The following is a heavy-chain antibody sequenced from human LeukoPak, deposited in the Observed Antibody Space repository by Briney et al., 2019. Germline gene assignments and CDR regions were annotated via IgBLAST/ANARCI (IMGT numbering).Heavy chain of an antibody. D-gene: IGHD2-2*01. J-gene: IGHJ3*02. CDR2: MYYSGST. Sequence: SETLSLTCTVSGGSISSSRYYWGWIRQPPGKGLEWIGSMYYSGSTYYNPSLKSRVTISVDTSKNQFSLKLSSVTAADTAVYYCARDRFPSKGYCSSTSCYDAFDIWGQGTMVTVSS. CDR1: GGSISSSRYY. CDR3: ARDRFPSKGYCSSTSCYDAFDI. V-gene: IGHV4-39*07.